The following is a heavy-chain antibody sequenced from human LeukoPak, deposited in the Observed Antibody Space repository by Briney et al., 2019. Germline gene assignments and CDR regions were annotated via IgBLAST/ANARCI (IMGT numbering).Heavy chain of an antibody. CDR3: ARHLPYDYVWGSYRPLNWFDP. CDR2: IYHSGST. J-gene: IGHJ5*02. CDR1: GFSLSTSGVG. D-gene: IGHD3-16*02. V-gene: IGHV4-38-2*02. Sequence: SGPTLVNPTQTLTLTCTFSGFSLSTSGVGVGWIRQPPGKGLEWIGSIYHSGSTYYNPSLKSRVTISVDTSKNQFSLKLSSVTAADTAVYYCARHLPYDYVWGSYRPLNWFDPWGQGTLVTVSS.